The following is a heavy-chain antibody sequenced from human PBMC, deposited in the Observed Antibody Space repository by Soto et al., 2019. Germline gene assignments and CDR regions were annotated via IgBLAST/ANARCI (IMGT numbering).Heavy chain of an antibody. J-gene: IGHJ6*02. Sequence: QAQLAESGGGVVQPGRSLRLSCAASGFTFSSSAMHWVRQAPGKGLDWVAVISYDGNTKYYEDSVRGRFSISRDKSNDTLYLLMNSPRSEDTGLYFWARHNLFRGGWTADMDFWGQGNTVTVSS. CDR3: ARHNLFRGGWTADMDF. V-gene: IGHV3-30-3*01. CDR1: GFTFSSSA. D-gene: IGHD6-19*01. CDR2: ISYDGNTK.